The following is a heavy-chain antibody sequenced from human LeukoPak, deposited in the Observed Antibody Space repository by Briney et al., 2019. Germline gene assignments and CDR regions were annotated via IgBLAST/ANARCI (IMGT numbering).Heavy chain of an antibody. D-gene: IGHD4-23*01. CDR3: AKGSLDYGGNSALDY. CDR2: IWYGGSNK. V-gene: IGHV3-33*08. Sequence: GRSLRLSCAASGFTFSSYGMHWVRQAPGKGLEWVAVIWYGGSNKYYADSVKGRFTISRDNSKNTLYLQMNSLRAEDTAVYYCAKGSLDYGGNSALDYWGQGTLVTVSS. CDR1: GFTFSSYG. J-gene: IGHJ4*02.